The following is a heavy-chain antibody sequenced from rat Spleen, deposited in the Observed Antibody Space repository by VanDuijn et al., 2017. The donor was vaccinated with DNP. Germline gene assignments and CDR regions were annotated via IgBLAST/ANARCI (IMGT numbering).Heavy chain of an antibody. CDR3: AIYYYSGDNWFGY. CDR2: IRYDGGST. J-gene: IGHJ3*01. Sequence: EVLLVESGGDLVQSGRSLKLSCAASGFSFSDYYMAWVRQAPTKGLEWVTYIRYDGGSTYYGDSVKGRFTISRDNAKSILYLQMNSLRSEDMATYYCAIYYYSGDNWFGYWGQGTLVTVSS. V-gene: IGHV5-22*01. D-gene: IGHD1-1*01. CDR1: GFSFSDYY.